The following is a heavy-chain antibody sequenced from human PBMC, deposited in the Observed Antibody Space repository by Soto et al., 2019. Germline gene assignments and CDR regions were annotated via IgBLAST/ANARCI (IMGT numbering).Heavy chain of an antibody. V-gene: IGHV2-5*01. Sequence: SGPTLVNPTQTLTLTCTFSGFSFTTAGVAVGWIRQTPGGALEWLTLIYYNDDRRFSPSLKTRLTITGDTSKKQVVLSLTNVDPGDTATYFCAHSDGGYEIIYFDFWGQGIPVTVSS. J-gene: IGHJ4*02. CDR2: IYYNDDR. D-gene: IGHD5-12*01. CDR3: AHSDGGYEIIYFDF. CDR1: GFSFTTAGVA.